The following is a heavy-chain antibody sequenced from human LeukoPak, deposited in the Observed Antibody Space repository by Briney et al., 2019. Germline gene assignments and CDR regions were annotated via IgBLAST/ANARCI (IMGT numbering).Heavy chain of an antibody. Sequence: GASVKVSCKASRSTFTGYDIKWVRQAIGQGLEWRGWMNSNSGNTGYAQKFQGRATMTSHTSIRTAYRELSSLRSEDTTVYYCARGSASGSHRTSWGQGTLVTVSS. CDR2: MNSNSGNT. CDR3: ARGSASGSHRTS. CDR1: RSTFTGYD. D-gene: IGHD3-10*01. V-gene: IGHV1-8*01. J-gene: IGHJ5*02.